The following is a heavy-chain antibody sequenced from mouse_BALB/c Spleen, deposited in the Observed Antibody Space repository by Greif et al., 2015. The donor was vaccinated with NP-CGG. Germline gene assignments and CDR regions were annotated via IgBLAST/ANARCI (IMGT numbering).Heavy chain of an antibody. J-gene: IGHJ3*01. CDR2: IRSKSNNYAT. CDR1: GFTFNTYA. Sequence: EVMLVESGGGLVQPKGSLKLSCAASGFTFNTYAMNWVRQAPGKGLEWVARIRSKSNNYATYYADSVKDRFTISRDDSQSMLYLQMNNLKTEDTAMYCCVTSTMITAWFAYWGQGTLVTVSA. D-gene: IGHD2-4*01. V-gene: IGHV10-1*02. CDR3: VTSTMITAWFAY.